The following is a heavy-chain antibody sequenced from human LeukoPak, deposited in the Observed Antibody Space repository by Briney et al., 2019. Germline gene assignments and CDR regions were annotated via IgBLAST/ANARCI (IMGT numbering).Heavy chain of an antibody. CDR2: INPNSGGT. D-gene: IGHD6-13*01. J-gene: IGHJ4*02. Sequence: GASVKVSCKASGYTFTGYYMHWMRQARGQGLEWMGWINPNSGGTNYAQKFQGRVTMTRDTSISTAYMELSRLRSDDTAVYYCARDPSSSLISGIAAAGPDYWGQGTLVTVSS. V-gene: IGHV1-2*02. CDR3: ARDPSSSLISGIAAAGPDY. CDR1: GYTFTGYY.